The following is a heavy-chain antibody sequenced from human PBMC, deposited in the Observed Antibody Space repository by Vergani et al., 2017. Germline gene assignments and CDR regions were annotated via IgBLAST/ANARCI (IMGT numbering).Heavy chain of an antibody. CDR2: FPHSGST. CDR1: SPSFPPSF. J-gene: IGHJ2*01. D-gene: IGHD3-22*01. V-gene: IGHV4-34*01. Sequence: QVQLQQWGPGLFHPSHPLSLSSPLSSPSFPPSFSPLIPHPPPPPLSLLSAFPHSGSTNYNPSLKSRVTISVDTSKNHFSLKLSSVTAAGTAVYYRARSPRFYRXYYDSSGYYAGHSDFCWYFDLWGRGTLVTVSS. CDR3: ARSPRFYRXYYDSSGYYAGHSDFCWYFDL.